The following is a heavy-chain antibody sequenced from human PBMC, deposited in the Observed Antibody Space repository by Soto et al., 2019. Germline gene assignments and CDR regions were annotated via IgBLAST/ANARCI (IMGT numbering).Heavy chain of an antibody. CDR3: ARDLGYALPDY. CDR1: GYTFTSYG. Sequence: VKVSCKASGYTFTSYGISWVRQAPGQGLEWMGWISAGNGNTKYAQKFQGRVTITRDTSASTAYMELSSLRSEDTAVYYCARDLGYALPDYWGQGTLVTVSS. CDR2: ISAGNGNT. J-gene: IGHJ4*02. V-gene: IGHV1-18*01. D-gene: IGHD2-15*01.